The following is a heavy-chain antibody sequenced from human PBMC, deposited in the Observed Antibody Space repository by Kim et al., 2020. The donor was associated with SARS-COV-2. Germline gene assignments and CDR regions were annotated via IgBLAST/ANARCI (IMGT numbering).Heavy chain of an antibody. CDR3: ARGGIARWGMDV. V-gene: IGHV4-34*01. J-gene: IGHJ6*02. CDR1: DGAFSGYY. CDR2: INHSGST. D-gene: IGHD3-16*01. Sequence: SETLSLTCAVYDGAFSGYYWTWIRQSPGKGLEWIGEINHSGSTNYNPSLRRRVNISVDMYKKHFSLKLSAVTAADTAVYYFARGGIARWGMDVWGQGTTV.